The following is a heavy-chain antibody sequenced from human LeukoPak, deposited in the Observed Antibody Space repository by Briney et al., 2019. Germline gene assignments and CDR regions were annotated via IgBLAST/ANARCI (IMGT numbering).Heavy chain of an antibody. J-gene: IGHJ4*02. Sequence: ASVKVSCKTSGYTFTDYYIHWVRQAPGHGREWMGWINPDSGGTDYAETFRGRVTMTRDTSITTIYMELSRLRSDDTAVFFCARSLGSWWSYYFDSWGQGTLVTVSA. V-gene: IGHV1-2*02. D-gene: IGHD2-15*01. CDR3: ARSLGSWWSYYFDS. CDR1: GYTFTDYY. CDR2: INPDSGGT.